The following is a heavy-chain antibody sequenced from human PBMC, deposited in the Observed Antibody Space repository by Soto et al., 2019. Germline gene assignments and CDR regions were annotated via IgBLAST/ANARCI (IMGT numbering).Heavy chain of an antibody. V-gene: IGHV3-53*01. CDR3: TTHSPEDMIRK. CDR2: HYSGGST. D-gene: IGHD2-15*01. Sequence: DVQLVESGGGLVQPGGSLRLSCAISGFSVSSNYLSWVRQAPGKGLEWVSVHYSGGSTYYADSVQGRFTISRDKSNNTLYLQMRRVRAEDTAVYYCTTHSPEDMIRKWGQGTLVTVSS. J-gene: IGHJ4*02. CDR1: GFSVSSNY.